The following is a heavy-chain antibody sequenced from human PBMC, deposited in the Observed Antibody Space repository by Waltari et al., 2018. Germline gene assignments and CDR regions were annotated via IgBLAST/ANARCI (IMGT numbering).Heavy chain of an antibody. CDR3: ARILAEKAHNNWFDP. CDR2: IIPIFGTA. J-gene: IGHJ5*02. D-gene: IGHD3-3*01. Sequence: QVQLVQSGAEVKTPGSSVQVSCKASGGTFSSYAIIWVRQAPGQGLEWMGGIIPIFGTANYAQKFQGRVTITADESTSTAYMELSSLRSEDTAVYYCARILAEKAHNNWFDPWGQGTLVTVSS. V-gene: IGHV1-69*01. CDR1: GGTFSSYA.